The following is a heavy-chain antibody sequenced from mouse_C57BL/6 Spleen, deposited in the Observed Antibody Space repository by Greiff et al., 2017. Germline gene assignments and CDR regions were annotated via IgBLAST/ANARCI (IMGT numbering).Heavy chain of an antibody. J-gene: IGHJ4*01. Sequence: QVQLQQPGAELVKPGASVKLSCKASGYTFTSYWMQWVKQRPGQGLEWIGEIDPSDSYTNYNQKFKGKATLTVHTSSSTAYMQLSSLTSEEAAVYYCARFYYGSSYAMDYWGQGTSVTVSS. V-gene: IGHV1-50*01. CDR3: ARFYYGSSYAMDY. CDR2: IDPSDSYT. CDR1: GYTFTSYW. D-gene: IGHD1-1*01.